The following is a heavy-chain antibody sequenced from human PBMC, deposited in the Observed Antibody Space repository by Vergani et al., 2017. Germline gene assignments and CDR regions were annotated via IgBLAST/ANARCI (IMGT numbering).Heavy chain of an antibody. J-gene: IGHJ4*02. CDR1: GYTFTGYY. CDR2: INPNSGGT. Sequence: QVQLVQSGAEVKKPGASVKVSCKASGYTFTGYYMHWVRQAPGQGLEWMGWINPNSGGTNYAQKFQGWVTMTRDTSISTAYMELSRLRSDDTAVYYCARYLGYCSGGSCYFDYWGQGTLVTVSS. V-gene: IGHV1-2*04. D-gene: IGHD2-15*01. CDR3: ARYLGYCSGGSCYFDY.